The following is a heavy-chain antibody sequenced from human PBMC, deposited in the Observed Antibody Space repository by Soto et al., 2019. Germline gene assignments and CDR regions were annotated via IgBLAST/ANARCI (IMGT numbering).Heavy chain of an antibody. CDR3: ANSGTLRYYYGMDV. Sequence: GGSLRLSCAASGFTFSSYAMSWVRQAPGKGLEWVSAISGSGGSTYYADSVKGRFTISRDNSKNTLYLQMNSLRAEDTAVYYCANSGTLRYYYGMDVWGQGTTVTVSS. J-gene: IGHJ6*02. V-gene: IGHV3-23*01. CDR2: ISGSGGST. D-gene: IGHD6-13*01. CDR1: GFTFSSYA.